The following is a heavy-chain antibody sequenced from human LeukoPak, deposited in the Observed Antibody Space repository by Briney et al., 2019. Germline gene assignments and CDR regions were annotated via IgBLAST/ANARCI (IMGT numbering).Heavy chain of an antibody. CDR3: ARTDSGSYEWFDP. CDR2: IYYSGST. Sequence: SETLSLTCAVYGGSFSGYYWSWIRQPPGKGLEWIGYIYYSGSTNYNPFLKSRVTISVDTSKNQFSLKLSSVTAADTAVYYCARTDSGSYEWFDPWGQGTLVTVSS. D-gene: IGHD1-26*01. CDR1: GGSFSGYY. J-gene: IGHJ5*02. V-gene: IGHV4-59*01.